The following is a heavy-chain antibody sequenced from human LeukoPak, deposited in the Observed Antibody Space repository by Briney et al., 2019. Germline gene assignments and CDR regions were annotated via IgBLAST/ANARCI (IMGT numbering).Heavy chain of an antibody. Sequence: PGGSLRLSCAASGFTFSSYSMNWVRQAPGKGLEWIGEIYHSGSTNYNPSLKSRVTISVDKSKNQFSLKLSSVTAADTAVYYCAREAVAGNYFDYWGQGTLVTVSS. D-gene: IGHD6-19*01. J-gene: IGHJ4*02. CDR2: IYHSGST. V-gene: IGHV4-4*02. CDR1: GFTFSSYSM. CDR3: AREAVAGNYFDY.